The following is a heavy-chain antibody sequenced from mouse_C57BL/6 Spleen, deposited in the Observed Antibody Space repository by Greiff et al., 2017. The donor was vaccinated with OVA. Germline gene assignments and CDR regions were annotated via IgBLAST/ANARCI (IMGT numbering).Heavy chain of an antibody. CDR1: GFTFNTYA. J-gene: IGHJ4*01. Sequence: EVHLLESGGGLVQPKGSLKLSCAASGFTFNTYAMHWVRQAPGKGLEWVARIRRKSSNYATYYADSVKDRFTISRDDSQSMLYLQMNNLKTEDTAMYYCVRGGYDYRYAMDDWGQGTSVTVSS. V-gene: IGHV10-3*01. CDR2: IRRKSSNYAT. CDR3: VRGGYDYRYAMDD. D-gene: IGHD2-4*01.